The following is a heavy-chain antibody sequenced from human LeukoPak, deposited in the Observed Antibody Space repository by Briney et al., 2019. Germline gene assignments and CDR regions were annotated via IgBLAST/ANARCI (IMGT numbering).Heavy chain of an antibody. D-gene: IGHD6-19*01. CDR3: AHSRVRRAVAGFFDY. CDR1: GFSLSTSGVG. CDR2: IDWDDDK. Sequence: SGPTLVKPTQTLTLTCTFSGFSLSTSGVGVGGIRQPPVKALEGLALIDWDDDKRYSPSLKSRLTITKDTSKNQVVLTMTNMDPVDTATYYCAHSRVRRAVAGFFDYWGQGTLVTVSS. V-gene: IGHV2-5*02. J-gene: IGHJ4*02.